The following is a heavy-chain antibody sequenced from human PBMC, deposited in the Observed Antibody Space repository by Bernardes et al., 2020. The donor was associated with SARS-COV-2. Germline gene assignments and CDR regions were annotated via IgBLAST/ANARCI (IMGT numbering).Heavy chain of an antibody. Sequence: SETLSLTCTVSGGSISSYYWSWIRQPPGKGLEWIGYIYYSGSTNYNPSLKSRVTISVDTSKNQFSLKLSSVTAADTAVYYCARDGSSATHHAFDIWGQGTMVTVSS. V-gene: IGHV4-59*01. CDR1: GGSISSYY. CDR3: ARDGSSATHHAFDI. CDR2: IYYSGST. J-gene: IGHJ3*02. D-gene: IGHD2-2*01.